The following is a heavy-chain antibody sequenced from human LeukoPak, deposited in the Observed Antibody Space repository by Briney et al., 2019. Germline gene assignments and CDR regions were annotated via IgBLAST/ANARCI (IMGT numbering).Heavy chain of an antibody. Sequence: GASVKVSCKASGYTFTCYYMHWLRQAPGQGLEWMGWINPNSGGTNYAQKFQGRVTMTRYTSISTAYMELSRLRSDDTAVYYCAGANYLVRGVTHFDYWGQGTLVTVSS. V-gene: IGHV1-2*02. J-gene: IGHJ4*02. D-gene: IGHD3-10*01. CDR1: GYTFTCYY. CDR3: AGANYLVRGVTHFDY. CDR2: INPNSGGT.